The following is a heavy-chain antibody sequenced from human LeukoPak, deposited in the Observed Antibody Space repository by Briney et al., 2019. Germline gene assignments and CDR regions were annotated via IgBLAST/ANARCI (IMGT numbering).Heavy chain of an antibody. CDR3: ARDPRGTAAGPFDY. CDR2: IIPIFGTA. D-gene: IGHD6-13*01. Sequence: SVKVSCEASGGTFSSYAISWVRQAPGQGLEWMGGIIPIFGTANYAQKFQGRVTITTDESTGTAYMELSSLRSEDTAVYYCARDPRGTAAGPFDYWGQGTLVTVSS. V-gene: IGHV1-69*05. CDR1: GGTFSSYA. J-gene: IGHJ4*02.